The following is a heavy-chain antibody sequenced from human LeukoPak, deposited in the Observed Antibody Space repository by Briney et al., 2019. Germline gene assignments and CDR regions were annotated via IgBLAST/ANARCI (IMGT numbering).Heavy chain of an antibody. Sequence: PGGSLRLSCAASGFTFRSHAMHWVRQAPGKGLERVSGISAGASSTYYADSVKGHFTISRDNSKNTLYLQMNSLRVEDTAMYYCAKGPTVTTYGYWGRGTPVTVSS. D-gene: IGHD4-17*01. J-gene: IGHJ4*02. CDR1: GFTFRSHA. CDR2: ISAGASST. V-gene: IGHV3-23*01. CDR3: AKGPTVTTYGY.